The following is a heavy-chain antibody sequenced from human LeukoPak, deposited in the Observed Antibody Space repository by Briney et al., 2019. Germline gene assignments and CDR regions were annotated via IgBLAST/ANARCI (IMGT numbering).Heavy chain of an antibody. CDR2: INHSGST. J-gene: IGHJ4*02. D-gene: IGHD6-19*01. CDR1: GGSFSGYY. CDR3: ARVEQWLGPGW. V-gene: IGHV4-34*01. Sequence: PSETLSLTCAVYGGSFSGYYWSWIRQPPGKGLEWIGEINHSGSTNYNPSLKSRVTISVDTSKNQFSLKLSSVTAADTAVYYCARVEQWLGPGWWGQGTLVTVSS.